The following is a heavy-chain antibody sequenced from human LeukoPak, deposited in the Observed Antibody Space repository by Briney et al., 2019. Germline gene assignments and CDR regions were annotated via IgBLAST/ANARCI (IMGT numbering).Heavy chain of an antibody. CDR2: IYTSGST. V-gene: IGHV4-61*02. J-gene: IGHJ6*03. CDR3: ARSYSSSSVLSYYYFYMDV. Sequence: TSETLSLTYTVSGGSISSDYYSWSWIRQPGGKGLEWIGRIYTSGSTNYNPSLKSQVTISVDTSKNHFSLELASVTAADTAVYYCARSYSSSSVLSYYYFYMDVWGKGTTVTVSS. D-gene: IGHD6-13*01. CDR1: GGSISSDYYS.